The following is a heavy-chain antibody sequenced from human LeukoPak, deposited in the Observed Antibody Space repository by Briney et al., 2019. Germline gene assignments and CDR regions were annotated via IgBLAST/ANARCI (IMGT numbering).Heavy chain of an antibody. J-gene: IGHJ4*02. V-gene: IGHV1-18*01. Sequence: EASVKVSCQASGYSFTTYSISWVRQAPGQGLEWMGWINTYSGYTNYAQNLQGRVTMTTDTSTSTAYMELMSLISDDTAVYYCARDGGSTVDYWGQGTLVTVSS. D-gene: IGHD1-26*01. CDR1: GYSFTTYS. CDR2: INTYSGYT. CDR3: ARDGGSTVDY.